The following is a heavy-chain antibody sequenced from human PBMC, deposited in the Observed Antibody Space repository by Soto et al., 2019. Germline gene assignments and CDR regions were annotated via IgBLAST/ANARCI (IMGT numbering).Heavy chain of an antibody. D-gene: IGHD2-15*01. Sequence: SETLSLTCTVSGGSMNTYYWGWFRQPPGKGLEWVGYIYYSGSTTYNPSLKSRVTISVDTSKNQFSLKLSSVTAADTAVYYCARGYCSGGSCPWGQGTLVTVSS. CDR3: ARGYCSGGSCP. J-gene: IGHJ5*02. CDR1: GGSMNTYY. V-gene: IGHV4-59*01. CDR2: IYYSGST.